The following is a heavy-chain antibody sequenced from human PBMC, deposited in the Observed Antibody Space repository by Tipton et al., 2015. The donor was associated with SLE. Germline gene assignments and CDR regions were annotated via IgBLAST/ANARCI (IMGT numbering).Heavy chain of an antibody. CDR3: ARGKGYDYIWGSYRPPGAFDI. J-gene: IGHJ3*02. D-gene: IGHD3-16*02. CDR1: GGSISSHY. Sequence: TLSLTCTVSGGSISSHYWSWIRQPPGKGLEWIGYIYYSGRTNYNPSLKSRVTISVDTSKNQFSLKLSTVTAADTAGYYGARGKGYDYIWGSYRPPGAFDIWGQGTMVTVSS. V-gene: IGHV4-59*11. CDR2: IYYSGRT.